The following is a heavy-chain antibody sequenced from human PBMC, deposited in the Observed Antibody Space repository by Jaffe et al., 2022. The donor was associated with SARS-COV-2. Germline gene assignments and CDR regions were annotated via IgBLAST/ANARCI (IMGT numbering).Heavy chain of an antibody. Sequence: QVQLQESGPGLVKPSETLSLTCTVSGGSISSYYWSWIRQPPGKGLEWIGYIYYSGSTNYNPSLKSRVTISVDTSKNQFSLKLSSVTAADTAVYYCARRYSPHDAFDIWGQGTMVTVSS. D-gene: IGHD5-18*01. CDR1: GGSISSYY. V-gene: IGHV4-59*01. J-gene: IGHJ3*02. CDR2: IYYSGST. CDR3: ARRYSPHDAFDI.